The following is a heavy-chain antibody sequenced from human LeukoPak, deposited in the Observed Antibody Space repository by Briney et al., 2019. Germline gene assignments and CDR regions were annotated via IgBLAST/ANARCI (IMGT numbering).Heavy chain of an antibody. CDR2: IIDSGVT. CDR3: TKGASVYVTGPDF. CDR1: GFTRSSFR. D-gene: IGHD3-9*01. J-gene: IGHJ4*02. Sequence: GGSLRRSCAASGFTRSSFRMSWVRQAPGKGLEWVSRIIDSGVTNYADSVKGRFTISRDNSKNTLYLQMNSLIAEDTAAYYCTKGASVYVTGPDFWGPGTLVTVSS. V-gene: IGHV3-23*01.